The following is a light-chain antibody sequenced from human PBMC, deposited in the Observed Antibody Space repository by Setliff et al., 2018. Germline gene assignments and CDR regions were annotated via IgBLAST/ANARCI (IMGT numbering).Light chain of an antibody. Sequence: QSALTQPASVSGSPGQSITISCTGTDSDVGGFNLVSWYQQHPGKAPKFMIYDVSNRPSGVSNRFSGSKSGSTASLTISGLQAEDEADYYCSSYSSSNIPFVFGTGTKGTVL. V-gene: IGLV2-14*03. J-gene: IGLJ1*01. CDR3: SSYSSSNIPFV. CDR2: DVS. CDR1: DSDVGGFNL.